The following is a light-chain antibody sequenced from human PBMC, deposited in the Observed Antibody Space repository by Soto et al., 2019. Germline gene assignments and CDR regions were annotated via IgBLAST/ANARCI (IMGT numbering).Light chain of an antibody. CDR1: SSDVGGYNY. V-gene: IGLV2-8*01. J-gene: IGLJ2*01. Sequence: QSALTQPPSASGSPGQSVTISCTGTSSDVGGYNYVSWYQQHPGKAPKLMIYEVSKRPSGVPDRFSGSKSGNTASLTVSGLQAEDEADYYCSSYAGSNNFVVFGGGIKVTVL. CDR2: EVS. CDR3: SSYAGSNNFVV.